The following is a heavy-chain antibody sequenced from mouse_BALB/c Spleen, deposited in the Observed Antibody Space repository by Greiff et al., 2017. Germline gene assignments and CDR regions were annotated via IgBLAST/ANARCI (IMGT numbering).Heavy chain of an antibody. V-gene: IGHV5-6-5*01. CDR1: GFTFSSYA. J-gene: IGHJ2*01. CDR3: ARGITTDY. D-gene: IGHD1-2*01. Sequence: EVQVVESGGGLVKPGGSLKLSCAASGFTFSSYAMSWVRQTPEKRLEWVASISSGGSTYYPDSVKGRFTISRDNARNILYLQMSSLRSEDTAMYYCARGITTDYWGQGTTLTVSS. CDR2: ISSGGST.